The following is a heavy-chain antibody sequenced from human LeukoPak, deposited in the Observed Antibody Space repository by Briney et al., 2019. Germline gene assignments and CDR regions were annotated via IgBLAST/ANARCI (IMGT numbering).Heavy chain of an antibody. CDR3: ARGTTVTTAVLVPNDAFDI. CDR2: SVPMFGTI. J-gene: IGHJ3*02. D-gene: IGHD4-17*01. Sequence: SVKVSCKASGGTFSSYAINWVRQAPGQGLGWMGGSVPMFGTINFAPKFQGRVTITADESTSTAYMELTSLKSEDTAVYYCARGTTVTTAVLVPNDAFDIWGQGTMVIVSS. CDR1: GGTFSSYA. V-gene: IGHV1-69*13.